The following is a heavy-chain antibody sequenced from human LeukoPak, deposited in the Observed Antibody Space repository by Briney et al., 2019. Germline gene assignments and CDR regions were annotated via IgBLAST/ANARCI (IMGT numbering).Heavy chain of an antibody. Sequence: GGSLRLSCAASGFTFNNYAMSWVRQAPGKGLEWVSGLSGGGGSTYYADSVKGRFTISRDNSKNTLYLQMNSLRAEDTAVYYCAKRSPRGSSSWYLDYWGQGTLVTVSS. J-gene: IGHJ4*02. V-gene: IGHV3-23*01. CDR3: AKRSPRGSSSWYLDY. CDR2: LSGGGGST. CDR1: GFTFNNYA. D-gene: IGHD6-13*01.